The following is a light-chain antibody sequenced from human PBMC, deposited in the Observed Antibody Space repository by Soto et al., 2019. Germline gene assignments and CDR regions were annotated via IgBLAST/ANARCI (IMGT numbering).Light chain of an antibody. Sequence: QSALTQPASVSGSPGQSITISCTGTSSDVGSYNLVSWYQQHPGKAPKLMIYEVSKRPSGVSNRFSGSKSGNTASLTISGLQAEDEADYYCCSYASSSPYVVFGGGTKLTVL. CDR1: SSDVGSYNL. J-gene: IGLJ2*01. V-gene: IGLV2-23*02. CDR2: EVS. CDR3: CSYASSSPYVV.